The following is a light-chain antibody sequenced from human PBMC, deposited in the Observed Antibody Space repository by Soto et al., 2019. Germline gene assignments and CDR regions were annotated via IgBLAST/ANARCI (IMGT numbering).Light chain of an antibody. V-gene: IGLV2-14*01. CDR2: EVS. CDR1: SSDVGGYNY. J-gene: IGLJ3*02. Sequence: QSALTQPASVSGSPGQSITISCTGTSSDVGGYNYVSWYQQHPGKAPQLMIYEVSSRPSGVSNRFSGSKSGNTASQTISGLQAEDEADYYCSSYTSSSTRVFGGGTNLNVL. CDR3: SSYTSSSTRV.